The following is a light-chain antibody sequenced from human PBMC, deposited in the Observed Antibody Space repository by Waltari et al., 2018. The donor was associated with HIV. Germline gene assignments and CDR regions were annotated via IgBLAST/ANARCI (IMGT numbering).Light chain of an antibody. CDR1: QSVSRSY. Sequence: EIVLTQSPGTLSLSPGERATLSCRASQSVSRSYLAWYQQKPGQAPRLLIYGASSRATGTPDRFSGSGFGTDFTLTINRLEHEDFAVYYCQQYDGSSTFGGGTKVEIK. V-gene: IGKV3-20*01. CDR3: QQYDGSST. J-gene: IGKJ4*01. CDR2: GAS.